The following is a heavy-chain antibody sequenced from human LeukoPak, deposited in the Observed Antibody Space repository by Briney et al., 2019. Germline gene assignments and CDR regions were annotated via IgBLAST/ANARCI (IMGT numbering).Heavy chain of an antibody. CDR2: IYHSGST. CDR1: GGSITSGDYS. CDR3: ARARDEWFDP. Sequence: SETLSLTCAVSGGSITSGDYSWSWIRQPPWEGLEWIGYIYHSGSTYYNPSLKSRVTMSVDMSKNQFSLKLSSVTAADTAVYYCARARDEWFDPWGQGTLVTVSS. V-gene: IGHV4-30-2*01. J-gene: IGHJ5*02.